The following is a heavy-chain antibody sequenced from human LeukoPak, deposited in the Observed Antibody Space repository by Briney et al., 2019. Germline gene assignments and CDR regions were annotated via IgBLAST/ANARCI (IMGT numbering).Heavy chain of an antibody. CDR2: INGGNGNT. D-gene: IGHD6-13*01. J-gene: IGHJ4*02. V-gene: IGHV1-3*01. CDR3: ARTGSSRWHGDHYYFDY. Sequence: GASVKVSCKASGYTITSYAIHWVRQAPGQRLEWMGWINGGNGNTKYSQKFQGRVTTTGDASASTAYMELSSLRSEDTAVFYCARTGSSRWHGDHYYFDYWGQGTLVTVSS. CDR1: GYTITSYA.